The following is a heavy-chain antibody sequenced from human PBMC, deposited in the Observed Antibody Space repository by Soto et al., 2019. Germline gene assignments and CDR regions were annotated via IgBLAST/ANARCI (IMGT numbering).Heavy chain of an antibody. CDR1: GFSLSSPRMA. CDR2: LYWDDDK. CDR3: AHIVVAGLGYYFDY. D-gene: IGHD6-19*01. Sequence: QITLKESGPTLVKPTQTLTLTCTFSGFSLSSPRMAVGWIRQPPGKALEWLALLYWDDDKRYSPFLKSRLTITKDNSKNQVVLTMSNMDPVDTARYYCAHIVVAGLGYYFDYWGQGTLVTVSS. V-gene: IGHV2-5*02. J-gene: IGHJ4*02.